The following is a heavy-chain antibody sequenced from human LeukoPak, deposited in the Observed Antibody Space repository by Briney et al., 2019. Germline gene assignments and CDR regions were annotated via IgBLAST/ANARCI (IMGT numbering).Heavy chain of an antibody. D-gene: IGHD2-21*01. V-gene: IGHV3-23*01. CDR3: AKAMSRRAYTSGADH. CDR2: ISDSGGST. Sequence: GGSLRLSCAVSGVTLSNYGMTWVRQAPGKGLEWVAGISDSGGSTNYADSVKGRFTMSRDNSNSTVYLQMNSLRAEDTAVYFCAKAMSRRAYTSGADHWGQGTLVTVAS. J-gene: IGHJ4*02. CDR1: GVTLSNYG.